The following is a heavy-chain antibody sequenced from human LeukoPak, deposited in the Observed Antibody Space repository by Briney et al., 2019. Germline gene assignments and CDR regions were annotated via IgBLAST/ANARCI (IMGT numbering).Heavy chain of an antibody. V-gene: IGHV1-18*01. CDR1: GHTFTNYG. CDR3: ARDLTMIVVVGGY. D-gene: IGHD3-22*01. J-gene: IGHJ4*02. CDR2: ISAHNGNT. Sequence: RASVKVSCKASGHTFTNYGITWVRQAPGQGLEWMGWISAHNGNTNYAQKLQGRVTMTTDTSTSTAYMELRSLRSDDTAVYYCARDLTMIVVVGGYWGQGTLVTVSS.